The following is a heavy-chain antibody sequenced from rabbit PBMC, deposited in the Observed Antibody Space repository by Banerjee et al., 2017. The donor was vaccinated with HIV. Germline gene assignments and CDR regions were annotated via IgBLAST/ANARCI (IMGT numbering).Heavy chain of an antibody. CDR1: GFSFSSSYY. Sequence: QSLEESGGGLVQPEGSLTLTCTASGFSFSSSYYMCWVRQAPGKGLEWIGCIYTGNSGSTYYASWAKGRFTISTTSSTTVTLQMTSLTAADTATYFCARWDLGSSYVDLWGQGTLVTVS. J-gene: IGHJ3*01. D-gene: IGHD8-1*01. CDR3: ARWDLGSSYVDL. V-gene: IGHV1S40*01. CDR2: IYTGNSGST.